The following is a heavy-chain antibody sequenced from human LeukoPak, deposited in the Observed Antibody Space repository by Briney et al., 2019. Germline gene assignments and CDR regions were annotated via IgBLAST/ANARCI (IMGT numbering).Heavy chain of an antibody. CDR3: ARGATGTPKSGAFDI. Sequence: ASVKVSCKVSGYTLTELSMHWVRQAPGKGLEWMGGFDPEDGETIYAQKFQGRVTITADESTSTAYMELSSLRSEDTAVYYCARGATGTPKSGAFDIWGQGTMVTVSS. J-gene: IGHJ3*02. D-gene: IGHD1-1*01. CDR2: FDPEDGET. CDR1: GYTLTELS. V-gene: IGHV1-24*01.